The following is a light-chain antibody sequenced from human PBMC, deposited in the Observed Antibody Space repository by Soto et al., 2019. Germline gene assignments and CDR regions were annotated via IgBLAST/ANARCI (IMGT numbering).Light chain of an antibody. CDR3: QQANSFHPLT. CDR1: QDISNW. Sequence: DIQVTQSPSTLSASVGDRVTIPCRASQDISNWLAWYQQKPGKATKLLIYKASTLDSGVPSRFSGSGSGTDFTLTISSLQPEDFADYYCQQANSFHPLTFGGGTKVDIK. CDR2: KAS. J-gene: IGKJ4*01. V-gene: IGKV1-5*03.